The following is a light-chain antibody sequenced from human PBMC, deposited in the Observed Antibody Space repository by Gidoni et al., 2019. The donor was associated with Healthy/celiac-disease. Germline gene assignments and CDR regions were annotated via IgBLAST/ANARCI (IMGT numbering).Light chain of an antibody. CDR3: QQYNSYSPWT. J-gene: IGKJ1*01. CDR1: QSISSW. Sequence: DIQMTQSPSTLSASVGDRVTITCRASQSISSWFSWYQQKPGKAPKLLIYKASSLESGVPSRFSGSGSGTAFTLTISSLQPDDFATYYCQQYNSYSPWTFGQGTKVEIK. V-gene: IGKV1-5*03. CDR2: KAS.